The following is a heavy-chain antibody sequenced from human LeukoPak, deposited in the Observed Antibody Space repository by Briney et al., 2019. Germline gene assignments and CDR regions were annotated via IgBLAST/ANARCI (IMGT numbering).Heavy chain of an antibody. Sequence: GGSLRLSCAASGFTFSSYSMNWVRQPPGKGLEWVSFISRNGSDTYYADFVKGRFTISRDNSKSSLSLQMDSLTTDDTALYYCAKGDGYNGCFDSWGQGTLVTVSS. CDR2: ISRNGSDT. CDR1: GFTFSSYS. V-gene: IGHV3-43*01. CDR3: AKGDGYNGCFDS. J-gene: IGHJ4*02. D-gene: IGHD5-24*01.